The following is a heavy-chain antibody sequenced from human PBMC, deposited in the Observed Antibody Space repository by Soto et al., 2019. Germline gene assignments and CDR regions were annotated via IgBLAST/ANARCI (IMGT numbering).Heavy chain of an antibody. D-gene: IGHD2-2*01. V-gene: IGHV1-2*04. CDR2: INPNSGGT. J-gene: IGHJ6*02. CDR1: GYTFTGYY. CDR3: ARDLLCSSTSCFNXAGYSSSSKYYYYGMDV. Sequence: ASVKVSCKASGYTFTGYYMHWVRQAPGQGLEWMGWINPNSGGTNYAQKFQGWVTMTRDTSISTAYMELSRLRSDDTAVYYCARDLLCSSTSCFNXAGYSSSSKYYYYGMDVWGQGTTVTVSS.